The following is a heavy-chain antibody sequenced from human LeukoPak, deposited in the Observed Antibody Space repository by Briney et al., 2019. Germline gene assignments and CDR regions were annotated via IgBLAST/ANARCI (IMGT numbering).Heavy chain of an antibody. D-gene: IGHD6-13*01. Sequence: PSETLSLTCIVSGGSISSISSNNYHWGWIRQPPGKGLEWIGSIYYSGSTYYNPSLKSRVTISVDTSKNQFSLKLSSVTAADTAVYYCARGEEYSSRETRVDYWGQGTLVTVSS. CDR1: GGSISSISSNNYH. CDR2: IYYSGST. V-gene: IGHV4-39*01. J-gene: IGHJ4*02. CDR3: ARGEEYSSRETRVDY.